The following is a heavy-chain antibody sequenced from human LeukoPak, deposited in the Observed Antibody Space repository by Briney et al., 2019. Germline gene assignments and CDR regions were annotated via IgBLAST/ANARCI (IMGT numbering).Heavy chain of an antibody. J-gene: IGHJ4*02. V-gene: IGHV3-21*01. Sequence: GGSLRLSCAASGFTFSSYWMNWVRQAPGKGLEWVSSISSSSSYIYYADSVKGRFTISRDNAKNSLYLQMNSLRAEDTAVYYCARDLANQLDDYWGQGTLVTVSS. CDR2: ISSSSSYI. D-gene: IGHD2-2*01. CDR3: ARDLANQLDDY. CDR1: GFTFSSYW.